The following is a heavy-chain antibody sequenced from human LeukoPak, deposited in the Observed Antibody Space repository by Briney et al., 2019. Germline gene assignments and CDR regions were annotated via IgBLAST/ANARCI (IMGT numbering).Heavy chain of an antibody. D-gene: IGHD3-3*01. CDR3: ARGGSYYDFWSGYYDYYYYMDV. CDR1: GGSISSYY. V-gene: IGHV4-59*01. J-gene: IGHJ6*03. Sequence: KPSETLSLTCSVSGGSISSYYWSWIRQPPGKGLEWIGYIYDSGSTSYNPSLQSRVTISIDTSKNQFSLRLTSVTAADTAVYYCARGGSYYDFWSGYYDYYYYMDVWGKGTTVTVSS. CDR2: IYDSGST.